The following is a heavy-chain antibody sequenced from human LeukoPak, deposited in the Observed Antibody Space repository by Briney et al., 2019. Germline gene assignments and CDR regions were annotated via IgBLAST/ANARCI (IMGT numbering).Heavy chain of an antibody. CDR2: IYYSGST. CDR1: GGSVSSGSYY. J-gene: IGHJ4*02. V-gene: IGHV4-61*01. D-gene: IGHD4-23*01. Sequence: SETLSLTCTVSGGSVSSGSYYWSWIRQPPGKGLEWIGYIYYSGSTYYNPSLKSRITISVDTSKNQFSLKLSSVTAADTAVYYCARESVGGNSGDYYFDYWGQGTLVTVSS. CDR3: ARESVGGNSGDYYFDY.